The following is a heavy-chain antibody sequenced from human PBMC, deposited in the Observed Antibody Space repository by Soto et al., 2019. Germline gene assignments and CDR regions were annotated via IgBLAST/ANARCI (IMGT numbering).Heavy chain of an antibody. CDR3: ASRYNWNYQTQRYGMDV. CDR2: IIPIFGTA. J-gene: IGHJ6*02. CDR1: GGTFSSYA. D-gene: IGHD1-7*01. V-gene: IGHV1-69*01. Sequence: QVQLVQSGAEVKKPGSSVKVSCKASGGTFSSYAISWVRQAPGQGLEWMGGIIPIFGTANYAQKLQGRVTITADESTSTAYMERSSLRSEDTAVYYWASRYNWNYQTQRYGMDVWGQGTTVTVSS.